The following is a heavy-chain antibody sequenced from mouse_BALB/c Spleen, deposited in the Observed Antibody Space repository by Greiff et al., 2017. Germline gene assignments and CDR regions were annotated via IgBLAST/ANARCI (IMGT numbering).Heavy chain of an antibody. CDR3: ARSVLLGGWFAY. J-gene: IGHJ3*01. CDR2: ISSGSCTI. Sequence: EVQLVESGRGLVQPGGFRKLPCAASGFTFSSFGMHWVRQAPEKGLEWVAYISSGSCTIDFADTVKGRFTIARDNPENTLFLQMTSLRSEDTAMNYCARSVLLGGWFAYWGEGALVTVSA. V-gene: IGHV5-17*02. D-gene: IGHD2-1*01. CDR1: GFTFSSFG.